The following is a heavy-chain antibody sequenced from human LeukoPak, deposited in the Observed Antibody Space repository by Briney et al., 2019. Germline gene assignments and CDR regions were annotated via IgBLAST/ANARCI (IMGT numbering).Heavy chain of an antibody. V-gene: IGHV4-34*01. J-gene: IGHJ6*03. D-gene: IGHD5-12*01. CDR2: INHSGST. CDR3: ASVIRGYSGYDRKVYYYYYMDV. CDR1: GGSFSGYY. Sequence: PSETLSLTCAVYGGSFSGYYWSWIRQPPGKGLEWIGEINHSGSTNYNPSLKSRVTISVDTSKNQFSLKLSSVTAADTAVYYCASVIRGYSGYDRKVYYYYYMDVWGKGTTVTISS.